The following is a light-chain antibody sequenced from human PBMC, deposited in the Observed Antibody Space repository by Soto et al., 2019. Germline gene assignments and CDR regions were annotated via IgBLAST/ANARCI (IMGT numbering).Light chain of an antibody. Sequence: IQMPQSPSSLSSAVGDRVPITCQASQDISNYLNWYQQKPGKAPKFLIYDASNLESGVPSRFSGSGSGTEFTLTISSLQPDDFATYYCQQYSSYWTFGQGAKVDIK. J-gene: IGKJ1*01. CDR3: QQYSSYWT. CDR1: QDISNY. V-gene: IGKV1-5*01. CDR2: DAS.